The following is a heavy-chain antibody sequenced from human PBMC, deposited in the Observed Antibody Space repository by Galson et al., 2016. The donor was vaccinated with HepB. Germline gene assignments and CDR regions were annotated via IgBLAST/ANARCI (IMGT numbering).Heavy chain of an antibody. J-gene: IGHJ4*02. CDR2: IYYSGST. V-gene: IGHV4-31*03. D-gene: IGHD4-17*01. Sequence: TLSLTCTVSGGSISSGGYYWNWIRQHPGKGLEWIGYIYYSGSTYYNPSLKSRVTISLDTSKKQFSLKLSSVTAADMAVYYCARRFGDYGGPFDYWGQGTLVTVSS. CDR1: GGSISSGGYY. CDR3: ARRFGDYGGPFDY.